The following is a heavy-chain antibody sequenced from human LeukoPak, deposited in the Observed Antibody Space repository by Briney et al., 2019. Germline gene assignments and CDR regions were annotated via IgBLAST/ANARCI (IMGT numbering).Heavy chain of an antibody. J-gene: IGHJ4*01. CDR3: VRDAQRGFDYSNSLKY. CDR1: GFIYSHYG. Sequence: PGRSLRLSYAASGFIYSHYGMHWVRQAPGKGLEWVAVIWSDGSNRFYAGSVKCRFTISRDNSQRTLFLQMNSLRVDDTAMYYCVRDAQRGFDYSNSLKYWGHGTLVTVSS. CDR2: IWSDGSNR. V-gene: IGHV3-33*01. D-gene: IGHD4-11*01.